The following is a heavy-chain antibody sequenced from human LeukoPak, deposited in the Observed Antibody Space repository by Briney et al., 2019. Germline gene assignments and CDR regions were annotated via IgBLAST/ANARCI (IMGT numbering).Heavy chain of an antibody. Sequence: EASVKVSCKAFGGTFSSYTISWVRQAPGQGLEWMGRIIPILGIANYAQKFQGRVTITADKSTSTAYMELSSLRSEDTAVYYCAPESSGWYGSGYWGQGTLVTVSS. V-gene: IGHV1-69*02. CDR2: IIPILGIA. J-gene: IGHJ4*02. CDR1: GGTFSSYT. D-gene: IGHD6-19*01. CDR3: APESSGWYGSGY.